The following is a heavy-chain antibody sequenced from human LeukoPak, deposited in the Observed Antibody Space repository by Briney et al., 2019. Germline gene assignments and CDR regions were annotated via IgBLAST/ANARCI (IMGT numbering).Heavy chain of an antibody. CDR2: IYTSGST. V-gene: IGHV4-4*07. Sequence: KPSETLSLTCTVSGGPISSYYWLWIRQPAGKGLEWIGRIYTSGSTNYNPSLKSLVTMSVDTSKNQFSLKLSSVTAADTAVYYCAREITPPGGDYVSLTDYWGQGTLVTVSS. J-gene: IGHJ4*02. CDR1: GGPISSYY. D-gene: IGHD4-17*01. CDR3: AREITPPGGDYVSLTDY.